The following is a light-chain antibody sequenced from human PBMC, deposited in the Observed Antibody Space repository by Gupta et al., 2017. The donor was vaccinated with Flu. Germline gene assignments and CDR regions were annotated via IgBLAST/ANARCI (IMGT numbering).Light chain of an antibody. J-gene: IGKJ1*01. Sequence: APRLVSPGERATLSCRASQSRANNLAWYQQRPGQAPRLLIYGASSRGTTVPARFRGSGSGTDFTLTISSLKSEDFAVYYCQQYQNSPITFGPGTSVE. CDR3: QQYQNSPIT. CDR2: GAS. V-gene: IGKV3-15*01. CDR1: QSRANN.